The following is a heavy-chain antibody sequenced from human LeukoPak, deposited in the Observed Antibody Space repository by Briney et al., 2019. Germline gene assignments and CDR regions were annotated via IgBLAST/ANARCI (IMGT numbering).Heavy chain of an antibody. CDR3: ARDRAYYGERETDYYYYGMDV. D-gene: IGHD4-17*01. Sequence: PGGSLRLSCAASGFAFNTYAMNWVRQAPGKGLEWVSSINHHSGFKYYADSVKGRFTISRDNAKNSLYLQMNSLRAEDTAVYYCARDRAYYGERETDYYYYGMDVWGQGTTVTVSS. V-gene: IGHV3-21*01. CDR2: INHHSGFK. CDR1: GFAFNTYA. J-gene: IGHJ6*02.